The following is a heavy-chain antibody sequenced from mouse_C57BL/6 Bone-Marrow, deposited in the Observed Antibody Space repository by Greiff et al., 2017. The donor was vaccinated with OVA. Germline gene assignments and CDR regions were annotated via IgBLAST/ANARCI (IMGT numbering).Heavy chain of an antibody. Sequence: VQLQQSGPELVKPGASVKMSCKASGYTFTDYNMHWVKQSHGKSLEWIGYINPNNGGTSYNQKFKGKATLTVNKSSSTAYMELRSLTSEDSAVYYCARSQVINTVPFDYWGQGTTRTVSS. CDR1: GYTFTDYN. V-gene: IGHV1-22*01. J-gene: IGHJ2*01. CDR3: ARSQVINTVPFDY. D-gene: IGHD1-1*01. CDR2: INPNNGGT.